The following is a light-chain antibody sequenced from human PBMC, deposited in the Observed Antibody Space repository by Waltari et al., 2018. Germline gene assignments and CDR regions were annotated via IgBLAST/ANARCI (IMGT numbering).Light chain of an antibody. V-gene: IGLV2-14*01. CDR3: SSYTTSDTRL. J-gene: IGLJ3*02. CDR2: DVS. Sequence: QSALTQPASVSGSPGQSITISCAGTSSDVGAYNFVSWYQQQPGKAPKVMIYDVSKGPSGVSPRFSGSKSGNTASLTISGRQAEDEADYYCSSYTTSDTRLFGGGTKLTVL. CDR1: SSDVGAYNF.